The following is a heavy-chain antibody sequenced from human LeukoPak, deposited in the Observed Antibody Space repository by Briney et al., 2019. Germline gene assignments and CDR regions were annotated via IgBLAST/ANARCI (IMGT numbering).Heavy chain of an antibody. CDR3: AKDIWSGYYTNYYYYGMDV. J-gene: IGHJ6*02. D-gene: IGHD3-3*01. Sequence: GGSLRLSCAASGFTFDDYAMPWVRQAPGKGLEWVSGISWNSGSIGYADSVKGRFTISRDNAKNSLYLQMNSLRAEDTALYYCAKDIWSGYYTNYYYYGMDVWGQGTTVTVSS. CDR2: ISWNSGSI. CDR1: GFTFDDYA. V-gene: IGHV3-9*01.